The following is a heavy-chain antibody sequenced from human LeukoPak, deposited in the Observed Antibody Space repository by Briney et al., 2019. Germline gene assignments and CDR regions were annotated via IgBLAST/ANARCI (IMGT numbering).Heavy chain of an antibody. D-gene: IGHD2-2*01. Sequence: EASVKVSCKASGGTFSSYAISWVRQAPGQGLEWMGGVIPIFGTANYAQKFQGRVTITADESTRPASMELSSLRSEDTAVYYCARDGGYCRSPRCPERWFDPWGQGTLVTVSS. CDR1: GGTFSSYA. CDR2: VIPIFGTA. V-gene: IGHV1-69*13. CDR3: ARDGGYCRSPRCPERWFDP. J-gene: IGHJ5*02.